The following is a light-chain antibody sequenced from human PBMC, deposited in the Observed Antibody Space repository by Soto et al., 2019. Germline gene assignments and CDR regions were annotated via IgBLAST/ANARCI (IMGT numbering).Light chain of an antibody. V-gene: IGKV1-5*03. CDR2: KAS. CDR1: QSISSW. Sequence: DIQMTQSPSTLSASVGDRVTITCRASQSISSWLAWYQRKPGKAPKLLIYKASSLESGVPSRFSGSGSGTEFTLTISSLQPDDFATYYCQQYNSYSGTFGQGTKVDI. J-gene: IGKJ1*01. CDR3: QQYNSYSGT.